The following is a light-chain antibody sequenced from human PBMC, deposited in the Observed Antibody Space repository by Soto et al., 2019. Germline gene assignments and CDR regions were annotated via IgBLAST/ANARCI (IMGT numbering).Light chain of an antibody. CDR3: QSHDSSLSGSV. CDR1: TSNIGAGYD. CDR2: GST. Sequence: QPVLTQPPSVSGAPGQRVTISCTGSTSNIGAGYDVHWYQQLPGTAPKPLIYGSTNRPSGVPDRLSGSKSGTSASLAITGLQAEDEADYYCQSHDSSLSGSVFGGGTKLTVL. J-gene: IGLJ2*01. V-gene: IGLV1-40*01.